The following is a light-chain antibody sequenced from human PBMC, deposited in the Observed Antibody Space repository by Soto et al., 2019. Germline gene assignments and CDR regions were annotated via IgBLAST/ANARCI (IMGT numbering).Light chain of an antibody. CDR2: DAS. CDR3: QQYSTYSLT. Sequence: DIQMTQSPSTLSASVGDRVTISCRASQSVSAWLAWYQQKPGNAPKLLISDASSLKSGVPSRFSGSGYGTEFNLTISRLQPEDFATYYCQQYSTYSLTFGGGTKVEIK. CDR1: QSVSAW. J-gene: IGKJ4*01. V-gene: IGKV1-5*01.